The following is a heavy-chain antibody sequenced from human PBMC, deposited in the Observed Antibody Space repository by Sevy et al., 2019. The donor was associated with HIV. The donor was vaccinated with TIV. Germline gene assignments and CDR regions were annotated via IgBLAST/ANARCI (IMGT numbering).Heavy chain of an antibody. CDR2: IYYTGST. CDR3: ARAPPVRSGDDSLNWFDP. CDR1: GGSISTYY. V-gene: IGHV4-59*01. J-gene: IGHJ5*02. D-gene: IGHD5-12*01. Sequence: SETLSLTCTVSGGSISTYYWSWIRQPPGKGLEYIGYIYYTGSTNYNPSLKSRVTISLDTSKNQFSLNLRSVTAVDTAAYYCARAPPVRSGDDSLNWFDPWGQGTLVTVSS.